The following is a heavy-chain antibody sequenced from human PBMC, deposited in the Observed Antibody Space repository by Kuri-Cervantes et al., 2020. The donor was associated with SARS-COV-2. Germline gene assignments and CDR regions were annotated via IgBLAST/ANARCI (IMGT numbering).Heavy chain of an antibody. J-gene: IGHJ4*02. Sequence: LSLTCAASGFTFSSFAIHWVRQAPGKGLEWVAIISYDGNNTYYADSVKGRFTISRDNSRNTLYLQMNSLRTEDTAIYYCARDRVGVHDYWGQGTLVTVSS. V-gene: IGHV3-30-3*01. D-gene: IGHD2-21*01. CDR1: GFTFSSFA. CDR2: ISYDGNNT. CDR3: ARDRVGVHDY.